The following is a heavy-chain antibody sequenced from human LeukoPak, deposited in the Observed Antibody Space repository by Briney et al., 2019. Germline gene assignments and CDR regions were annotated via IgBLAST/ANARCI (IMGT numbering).Heavy chain of an antibody. CDR1: GFTFSNYE. Sequence: GGSLRLSCAASGFTFSNYEMNWVRQAPGKGLEWISYISSSGSTINYADSVKGRFTISRDNAKNSLYLQMNSLRAEDTAVYYCAREAPPVAAAGRTFDPWGQGTLVTVSS. D-gene: IGHD6-13*01. J-gene: IGHJ5*02. V-gene: IGHV3-48*03. CDR3: AREAPPVAAAGRTFDP. CDR2: ISSSGSTI.